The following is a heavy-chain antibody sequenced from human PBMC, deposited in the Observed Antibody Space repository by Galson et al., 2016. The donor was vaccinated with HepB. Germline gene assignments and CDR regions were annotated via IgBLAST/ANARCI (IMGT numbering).Heavy chain of an antibody. V-gene: IGHV3-30*19. J-gene: IGHJ6*02. D-gene: IGHD3/OR15-3a*01. Sequence: SLRLSCAASGFTFSRYGMHWVRQAPGKGLEWVAVISYDGGDKHYADSVKGRFTVSRDNSKNTLYLQMNSLRVEDTALYYCAKDWGLGVWGQGTTVTVSS. CDR2: ISYDGGDK. CDR1: GFTFSRYG. CDR3: AKDWGLGV.